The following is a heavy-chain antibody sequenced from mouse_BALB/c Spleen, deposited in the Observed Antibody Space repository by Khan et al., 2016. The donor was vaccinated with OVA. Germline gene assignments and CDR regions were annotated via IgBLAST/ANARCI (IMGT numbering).Heavy chain of an antibody. CDR1: GYSITSGYG. V-gene: IGHV3-2*02. CDR3: ARTARIKY. D-gene: IGHD1-2*01. Sequence: EVQLQESGPGLVKPSQSLSLTCTVTGYSITSGYGWNWIRQFPGNKLEWMGYISYSGSPNYNPSLKSRISISRDTSKNKFFLQLNSVTTEDTATYYCARTARIKYWGQGTTLTVSS. J-gene: IGHJ2*01. CDR2: ISYSGSP.